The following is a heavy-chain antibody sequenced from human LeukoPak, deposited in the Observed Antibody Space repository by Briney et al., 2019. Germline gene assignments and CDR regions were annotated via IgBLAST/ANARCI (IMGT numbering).Heavy chain of an antibody. CDR1: GGSIRSSNYY. J-gene: IGHJ5*02. Sequence: PSETLSLTCTVSGGSIRSSNYYWGWIRQPPGKGLQWIGSIYYSGSTYYNPSLKSRVTISVDTSKNQFSLKLSSVTAADTAVYYCARGRRVFGVTPPWFDPWGQGTLVTVSS. CDR3: ARGRRVFGVTPPWFDP. V-gene: IGHV4-39*01. CDR2: IYYSGST. D-gene: IGHD3-10*02.